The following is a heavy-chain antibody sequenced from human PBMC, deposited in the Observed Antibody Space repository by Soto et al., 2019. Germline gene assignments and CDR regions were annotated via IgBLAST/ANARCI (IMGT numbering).Heavy chain of an antibody. J-gene: IGHJ4*02. D-gene: IGHD4-17*01. Sequence: GGSLRLSCAASGFTFSDYYMSWIRQAPGKGLEWVSYISSSSTYTNYADSVKGRFTISRDNAKNSRYLQMNSLRAEDTAVYYCARVMTTVTTSDYWGQGTLVTVSS. CDR3: ARVMTTVTTSDY. CDR2: ISSSSTYT. V-gene: IGHV3-11*06. CDR1: GFTFSDYY.